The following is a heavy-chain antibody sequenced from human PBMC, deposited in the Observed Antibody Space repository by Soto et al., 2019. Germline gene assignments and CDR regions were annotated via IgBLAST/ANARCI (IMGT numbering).Heavy chain of an antibody. CDR3: AAAAPTYYDILTGYHDAFDI. D-gene: IGHD3-9*01. CDR1: GGTFSSYA. CDR2: IIPIFGNA. Sequence: SVKVSCKASGGTFSSYAISWVRQAPGQGLEWMGGIIPIFGNANYAQKFQERVTITRDMSTSTAYMELSSLRSEDTAVYYCAAAAPTYYDILTGYHDAFDIWGQGTMVTVSS. J-gene: IGHJ3*02. V-gene: IGHV1-69*05.